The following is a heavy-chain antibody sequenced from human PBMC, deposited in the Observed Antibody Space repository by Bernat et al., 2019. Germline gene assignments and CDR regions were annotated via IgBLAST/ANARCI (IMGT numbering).Heavy chain of an antibody. D-gene: IGHD3-10*01. CDR1: GFTFSSYE. CDR3: ARVRSSGGSGRYIYYYYYMDV. J-gene: IGHJ6*03. CDR2: ISSSGTII. Sequence: EVQLVESGGGLVQPGGSLRLSCAASGFTFSSYEMNWVRQAPGKGLEWLSYISSSGTIIYYADSVKGRFTISRDNAKNSLYLQMNSLRAEDTAVYYCARVRSSGGSGRYIYYYYYMDVWGKGTTVTVSS. V-gene: IGHV3-48*03.